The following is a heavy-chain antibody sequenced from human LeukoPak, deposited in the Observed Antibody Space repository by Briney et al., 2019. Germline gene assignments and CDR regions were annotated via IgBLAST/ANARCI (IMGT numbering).Heavy chain of an antibody. Sequence: PSETLSLTCTVSGGSISSYYWSWIRQPPGKGLEWIGYIYYSGSTNYNPSLKSRVTISVDTSKNQFSLKLSSVTAADTAVYYCARGPRYCSGGSCYFWYFQHWGQGTLVTVSS. J-gene: IGHJ1*01. CDR3: ARGPRYCSGGSCYFWYFQH. D-gene: IGHD2-15*01. CDR1: GGSISSYY. V-gene: IGHV4-59*12. CDR2: IYYSGST.